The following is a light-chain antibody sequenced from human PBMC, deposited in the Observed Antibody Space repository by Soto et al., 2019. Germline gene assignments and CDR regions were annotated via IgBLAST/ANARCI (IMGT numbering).Light chain of an antibody. Sequence: EIVLTQSPATLSVSPGDGATLSCRASQSVGSNLAWYQQKPGQPPRLLISGASTRATGIPARFSGSGSGTEFTLTISSLQSEDFAVYYCQQYDSSPRTFGQGTKVDIK. CDR1: QSVGSN. CDR2: GAS. J-gene: IGKJ1*01. CDR3: QQYDSSPRT. V-gene: IGKV3-15*01.